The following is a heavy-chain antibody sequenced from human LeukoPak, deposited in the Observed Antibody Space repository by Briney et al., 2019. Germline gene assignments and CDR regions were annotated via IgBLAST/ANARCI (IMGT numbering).Heavy chain of an antibody. J-gene: IGHJ3*02. D-gene: IGHD4-11*01. Sequence: SETLSLTCTVSGGSISSYYWSWIRQPPGKGLEWIGYIYYSGSTNYNPSLKSRVTISVDTSKNQFSLKLSSVTAADTAVYYCARVPGRTVTTNAFDIWGQGTMVTVSS. CDR3: ARVPGRTVTTNAFDI. CDR2: IYYSGST. CDR1: GGSISSYY. V-gene: IGHV4-59*01.